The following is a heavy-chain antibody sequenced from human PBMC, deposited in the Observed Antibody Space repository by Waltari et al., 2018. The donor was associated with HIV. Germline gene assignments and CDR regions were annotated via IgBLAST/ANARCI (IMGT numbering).Heavy chain of an antibody. CDR1: DYSISSGYY. CDR2: IYHSGTT. J-gene: IGHJ4*02. D-gene: IGHD1-26*01. V-gene: IGHV4-38-2*01. CDR3: AREGVGPTRREYYFDY. Sequence: QVQLQESGPGLVKPSETLSLTCAVSDYSISSGYYWCWSRQSPGKGWGWIGSIYHSGTTFYNRSLKSRVTISVDTSKNQFSLRLSAVTAADKAVYYCAREGVGPTRREYYFDYWGQGILGTVSS.